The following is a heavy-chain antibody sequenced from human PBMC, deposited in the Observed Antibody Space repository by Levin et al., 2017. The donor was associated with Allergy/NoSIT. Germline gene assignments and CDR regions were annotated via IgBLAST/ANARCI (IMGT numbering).Heavy chain of an antibody. CDR3: ARIKYRDFDSFGFDT. CDR1: GGPLSDFY. D-gene: IGHD5-12*01. Sequence: SETLSLTCAVYGGPLSDFYWSWIRQTPGKGLEWIGEINDDGATNYSPSLKSRVTISLGASTNQFYLKLSSVTAADTGIYFCARIKYRDFDSFGFDTWGQGTPVTVSS. V-gene: IGHV4-34*01. CDR2: INDDGAT. J-gene: IGHJ5*02.